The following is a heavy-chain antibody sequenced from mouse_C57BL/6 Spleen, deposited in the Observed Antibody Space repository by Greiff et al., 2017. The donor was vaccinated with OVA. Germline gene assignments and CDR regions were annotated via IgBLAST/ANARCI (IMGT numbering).Heavy chain of an antibody. CDR3: ARQPLYAMDY. CDR1: GYSFTSYY. D-gene: IGHD6-1*01. Sequence: VKLQESGPELVKPGASVKISCKASGYSFTSYYIHWVKQRPGQGLEWIGWIYPGSGNTKYNEKFKGKATLTADTSSSTAYMQLSSLTSEDSAVYCCARQPLYAMDYWGQGTSVTVSS. CDR2: IYPGSGNT. J-gene: IGHJ4*01. V-gene: IGHV1-66*01.